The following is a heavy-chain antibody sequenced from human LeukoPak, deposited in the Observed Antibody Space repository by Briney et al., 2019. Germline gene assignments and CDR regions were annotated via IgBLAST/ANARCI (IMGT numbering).Heavy chain of an antibody. Sequence: ASVKVSCKASGYTFTSYGISWVRQAPGQGLEWMGWISAYNGNANYAQKLQGRVTMTTDTSTSTAYMELRSLRSDDTAVYYCARLTYGDRYFDYWGQGTLVTVSS. CDR2: ISAYNGNA. CDR3: ARLTYGDRYFDY. J-gene: IGHJ4*02. V-gene: IGHV1-18*01. D-gene: IGHD4-17*01. CDR1: GYTFTSYG.